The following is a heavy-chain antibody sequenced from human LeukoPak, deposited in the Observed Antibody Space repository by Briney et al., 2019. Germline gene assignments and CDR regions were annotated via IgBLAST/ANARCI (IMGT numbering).Heavy chain of an antibody. V-gene: IGHV4-31*03. CDR3: ARSRIAVAPADF. Sequence: PSETLSLTCTVSGGSISSGGYYWSWIRQHPGKGLEWIGYIYYSGSTYYNPSLKSRVTISVDTSKNQFSLNLSSVTAADTAIYYCARSRIAVAPADFWGQGILVTVSS. J-gene: IGHJ4*02. D-gene: IGHD6-19*01. CDR1: GGSISSGGYY. CDR2: IYYSGST.